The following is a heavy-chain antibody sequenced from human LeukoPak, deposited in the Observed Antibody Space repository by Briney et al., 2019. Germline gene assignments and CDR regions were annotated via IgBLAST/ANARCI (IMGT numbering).Heavy chain of an antibody. V-gene: IGHV3-30*02. CDR3: ARTLIEYSVSSCYFDY. Sequence: GGSLRLSCAASGFTFSSYGMHWVRQAPGKGLEWVTFIRYDGSNKYYADSVKGRFTISRDNSKNTLYLQMNSLRAEDTAVYYCARTLIEYSVSSCYFDYWGQGTLVTVSS. CDR2: IRYDGSNK. D-gene: IGHD6-6*01. J-gene: IGHJ4*02. CDR1: GFTFSSYG.